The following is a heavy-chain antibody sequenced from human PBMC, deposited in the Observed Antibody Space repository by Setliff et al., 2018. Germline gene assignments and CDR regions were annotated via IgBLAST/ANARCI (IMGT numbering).Heavy chain of an antibody. D-gene: IGHD3-10*01. J-gene: IGHJ5*02. CDR2: INHSGST. CDR1: GGSFSGYY. Sequence: LSLTCAVYGGSFSGYYWTWIRQPPGKGLKWIGEINHSGSTNYNPSLKSRVTISVDTSKNQFSLKLSSMTAADTAVYYCARGKGSWVLLRWFDPWGQGTLVTVSS. V-gene: IGHV4-34*01. CDR3: ARGKGSWVLLRWFDP.